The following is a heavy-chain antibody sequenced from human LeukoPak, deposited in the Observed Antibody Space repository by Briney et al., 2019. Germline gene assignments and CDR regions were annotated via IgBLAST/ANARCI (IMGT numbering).Heavy chain of an antibody. CDR1: GFTFSSYG. Sequence: GGSLRLSCAASGFTFSSYGMHWVRQAPGKGLEWVAFIRYDGSNKYYADSVKGRFTISRDNSKNTLYLQMNSLRAEDTAVYYCAKATGTTTYFDYWGQGTLVTVSS. CDR2: IRYDGSNK. CDR3: AKATGTTTYFDY. D-gene: IGHD1-1*01. V-gene: IGHV3-30*02. J-gene: IGHJ4*02.